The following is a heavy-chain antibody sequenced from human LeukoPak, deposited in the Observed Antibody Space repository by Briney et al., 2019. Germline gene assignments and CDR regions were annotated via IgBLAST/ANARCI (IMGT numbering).Heavy chain of an antibody. D-gene: IGHD2-2*01. CDR3: ARRPRRTYCSSTSCLPWFDP. V-gene: IGHV5-51*01. Sequence: GESLKISCESSGYSFTSYWIGWVRQMPGKGLEWMGIIYPGDSDTRYSPSFQGQVTISADKSISTAYLQWSSLKASDTAMYYCARRPRRTYCSSTSCLPWFDPWGQGTLVTVSS. CDR2: IYPGDSDT. CDR1: GYSFTSYW. J-gene: IGHJ5*02.